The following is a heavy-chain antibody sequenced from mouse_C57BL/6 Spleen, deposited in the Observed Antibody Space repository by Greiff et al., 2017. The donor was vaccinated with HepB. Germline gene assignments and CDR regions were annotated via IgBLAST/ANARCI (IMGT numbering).Heavy chain of an antibody. D-gene: IGHD1-1*01. CDR1: GFTFNTYA. CDR3: VRENYYGSSPWYFDV. CDR2: IRSKSSNYAT. J-gene: IGHJ1*03. Sequence: EVQLQQSGGGLVQPKGSLKLSCAASGFTFNTYAMHWVRQAPGKGLEWVARIRSKSSNYATYYADSGKDRFTISRDDSQSMLYLQMNNLKTEDTAMYYWVRENYYGSSPWYFDVWGTGTTVTVSS. V-gene: IGHV10-3*01.